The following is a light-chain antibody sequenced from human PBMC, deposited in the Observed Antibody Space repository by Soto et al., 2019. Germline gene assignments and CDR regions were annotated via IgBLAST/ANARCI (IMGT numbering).Light chain of an antibody. CDR1: QTVSSN. Sequence: EIVITQSPATLSVSPVERATLSCRASQTVSSNLAWYQHRPGQAPRLLIYQTSIRAAGIPARFSASGSGTDFTLTISDVQPEDFALYYCHQRQSWPRTFGQGTKVDIK. J-gene: IGKJ1*01. V-gene: IGKV3D-15*03. CDR2: QTS. CDR3: HQRQSWPRT.